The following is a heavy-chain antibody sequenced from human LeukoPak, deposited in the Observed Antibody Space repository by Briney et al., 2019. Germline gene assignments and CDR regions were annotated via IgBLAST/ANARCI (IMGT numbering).Heavy chain of an antibody. Sequence: GGSLRLYCAASGFTFSSYAMHWVRQAQGQGLEGVAVISYDGSNKYYADSVKGRFTISRDNSKNTLYLQMNSLRAEDTAVYYCARGLYERASGGYYYGMDVWLQGATVTVCS. CDR2: ISYDGSNK. V-gene: IGHV3-30-3*01. CDR1: GFTFSSYA. CDR3: ARGLYERASGGYYYGMDV. D-gene: IGHD2/OR15-2a*01. J-gene: IGHJ6*02.